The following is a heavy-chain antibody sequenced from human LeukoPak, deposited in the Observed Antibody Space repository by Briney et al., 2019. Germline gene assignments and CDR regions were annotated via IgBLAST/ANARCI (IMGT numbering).Heavy chain of an antibody. Sequence: ASVKVSCKASGYTFTGYYMHWVRQAPGQGLEWMGWINPNSGDTNYAEKFQGRVIMNRDTSISTAYMELNRLRSDDTAVYYCARDPYSNYFDYWGQGTLVTVSS. CDR2: INPNSGDT. CDR3: ARDPYSNYFDY. CDR1: GYTFTGYY. J-gene: IGHJ4*02. V-gene: IGHV1-2*02. D-gene: IGHD5-18*01.